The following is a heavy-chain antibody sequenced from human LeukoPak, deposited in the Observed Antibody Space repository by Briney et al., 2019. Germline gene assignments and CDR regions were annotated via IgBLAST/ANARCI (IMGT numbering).Heavy chain of an antibody. J-gene: IGHJ4*02. CDR2: MNPNSGNT. V-gene: IGHV1-8*01. D-gene: IGHD3-22*01. Sequence: GASVKVSCKASGYTFTSYDINWVRQATGQGLEWMGWMNPNSGNTGYAQKFQGRVTMTRNTSISTAYMELSSLRTEDTAVYYCASHFFYDSSGYPFDYWGQGTLVTVSS. CDR3: ASHFFYDSSGYPFDY. CDR1: GYTFTSYD.